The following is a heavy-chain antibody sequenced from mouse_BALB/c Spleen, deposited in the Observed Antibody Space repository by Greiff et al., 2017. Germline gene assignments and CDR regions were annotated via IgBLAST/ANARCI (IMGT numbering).Heavy chain of an antibody. J-gene: IGHJ3*01. CDR2: ISSGSSTI. D-gene: IGHD2-12*01. CDR3: ARELGGTIAY. CDR1: GFTFSSFG. V-gene: IGHV5-17*02. Sequence: EVKVVESGGGLVQPGGSRKLSCAASGFTFSSFGMHWVRQAPEKGLEWVAYISSGSSTIYYADTVKGRFTISRDNPKNTLSLQMTSLRSEDTAMYYCARELGGTIAYWGQGTLVTVSA.